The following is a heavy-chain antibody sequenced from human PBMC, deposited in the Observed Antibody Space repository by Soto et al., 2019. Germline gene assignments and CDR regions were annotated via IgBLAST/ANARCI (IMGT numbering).Heavy chain of an antibody. CDR3: ARHKDLEDWLDP. J-gene: IGHJ5*02. CDR1: GDCIITSSYF. V-gene: IGHV4-39*01. CDR2: ISHSGSP. Sequence: QLQLHESGPGLVKPSETVSLICSVSGDCIITSSYFWAWIRQPPGKGLEWIAMISHSGSPYYNPSLKSRVTTSVDTSNNQFSLHLASVSVADTAVYYSARHKDLEDWLDPWGQGTLVTVSS.